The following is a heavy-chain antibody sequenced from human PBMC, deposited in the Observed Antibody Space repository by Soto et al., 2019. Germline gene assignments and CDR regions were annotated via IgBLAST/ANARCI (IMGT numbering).Heavy chain of an antibody. V-gene: IGHV3-23*01. CDR1: GFTFNNYA. CDR2: ITSSGYVP. D-gene: IGHD2-8*01. CDR3: AQNGLVGPTGVDG. J-gene: IGHJ6*02. Sequence: EVQLLESGGDLVQPGGSLRLSCAASGFTFNNYAMSWVRQAPGKGLECVSTITSSGYVPHYADSVKGRFTISRDNPKQTLDLQNKRLRAQGKAVYYWAQNGLVGPTGVDGLGPGTTGSVS.